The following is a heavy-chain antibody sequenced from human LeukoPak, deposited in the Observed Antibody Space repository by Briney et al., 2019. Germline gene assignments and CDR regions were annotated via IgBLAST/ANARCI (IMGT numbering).Heavy chain of an antibody. V-gene: IGHV3-7*01. CDR1: GFTFSSYW. CDR2: IKEDGSEK. D-gene: IGHD2-2*01. CDR3: AGPMGPAAIFGFDY. Sequence: GGSLRLSCAASGFTFSSYWMTWVRQAPGTGLELVANIKEDGSEKYYVDSVKGRFTISRDNAKNSLYLQMNSLRAEDTAVYYCAGPMGPAAIFGFDYWGQGTLVTVSS. J-gene: IGHJ4*02.